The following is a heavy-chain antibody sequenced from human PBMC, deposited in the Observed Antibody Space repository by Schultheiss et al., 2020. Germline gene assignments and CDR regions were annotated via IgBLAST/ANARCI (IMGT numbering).Heavy chain of an antibody. J-gene: IGHJ4*01. CDR2: IHYSGSG. D-gene: IGHD3-10*01. CDR3: ARQIGFGEPFDY. V-gene: IGHV4-59*01. Sequence: SETLSLTCTVSGGYISTYYWAWIRQPPGGGLEWIGYIHYSGSGKSNPSLQSRVSMSVDTPNNQFSLKLHSVTAADTSIYYCARQIGFGEPFDYWGHGALVTVSS. CDR1: GGYISTYY.